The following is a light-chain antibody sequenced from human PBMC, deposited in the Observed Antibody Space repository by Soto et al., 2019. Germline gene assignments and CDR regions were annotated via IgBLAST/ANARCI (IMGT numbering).Light chain of an antibody. CDR3: QQLNSYPLT. J-gene: IGKJ4*01. CDR2: AAS. Sequence: DIQLAQAPSFLSASVGDRGTITCRASQGISSYLAWYQQKPGKAPKLLIYAASTLQSGVTSRFSGSGSGTEFTLTISSLQPEDFATYYCQQLNSYPLTFGEGTKVEIK. CDR1: QGISSY. V-gene: IGKV1-9*01.